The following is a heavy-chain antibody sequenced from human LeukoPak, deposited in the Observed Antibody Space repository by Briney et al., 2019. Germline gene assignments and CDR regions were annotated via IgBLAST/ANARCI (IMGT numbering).Heavy chain of an antibody. CDR2: IRYDGNNK. J-gene: IGHJ4*02. CDR3: AKDFIAMSDWEPLGY. Sequence: GSLRLSCAASGFTFSSYGMHWVRQAPGKGLEWVAFIRYDGNNKYYADSVKGRFTISRDNSKNTPYLQMNSLRDEDTAVYYCAKDFIAMSDWEPLGYWGQGILVTVSS. D-gene: IGHD1-26*01. CDR1: GFTFSSYG. V-gene: IGHV3-30*02.